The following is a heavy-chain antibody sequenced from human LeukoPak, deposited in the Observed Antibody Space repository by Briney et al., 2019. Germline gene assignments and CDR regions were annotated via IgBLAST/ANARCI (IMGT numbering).Heavy chain of an antibody. CDR1: GFTFSNYD. D-gene: IGHD4-17*01. CDR3: AREGDYSPFDY. V-gene: IGHV3-74*01. J-gene: IGHJ4*02. CDR2: INGDGSTT. Sequence: GGSLRLSCAASGFTFSNYDMHWVRQVPGKGLVWVSRINGDGSTTSYADSAKGRFTISRDNGKNTLYLQMNSLRAEDTAVYYCAREGDYSPFDYWGQGTLVTVSS.